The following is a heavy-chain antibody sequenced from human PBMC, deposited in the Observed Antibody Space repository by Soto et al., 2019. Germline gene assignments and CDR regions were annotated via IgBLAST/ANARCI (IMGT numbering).Heavy chain of an antibody. CDR1: GGSFSGYY. CDR2: INHSGST. D-gene: IGHD4-17*01. CDR3: ARNPAVTIEGLDYYYYGMDV. J-gene: IGHJ6*02. Sequence: SETLSLTCAVYGGSFSGYYWSWIRQPPGKGLEWIGEINHSGSTNYNPSLKCRVTISVDTSKNQFSLKLSSVTAADTAVYYCARNPAVTIEGLDYYYYGMDVWGQGTTVTVSS. V-gene: IGHV4-34*01.